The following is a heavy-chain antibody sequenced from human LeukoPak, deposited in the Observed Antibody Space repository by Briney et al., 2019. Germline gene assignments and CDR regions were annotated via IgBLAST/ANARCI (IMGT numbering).Heavy chain of an antibody. D-gene: IGHD6-19*01. J-gene: IGHJ6*02. Sequence: ASVKVSCKASGYTFTSYYMHWVRQAPGQGLESMGIINPSGGGTSYAKKFQGIVTMARDTSTSTVYMELSSLRSEDTAVYYCARDDPGAAVAGTGYGMDVWGQGTTVTVSS. CDR3: ARDDPGAAVAGTGYGMDV. V-gene: IGHV1-46*01. CDR1: GYTFTSYY. CDR2: INPSGGGT.